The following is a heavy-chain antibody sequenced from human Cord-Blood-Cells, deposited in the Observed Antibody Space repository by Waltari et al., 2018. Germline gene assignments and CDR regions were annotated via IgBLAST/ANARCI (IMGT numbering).Heavy chain of an antibody. D-gene: IGHD3-10*01. CDR2: MSSSSSYI. CDR1: GLTFSSYS. V-gene: IGHV3-21*01. CDR3: AREGQGGSGAFDI. Sequence: EVQLVESGGGLVKPGGSLRLSCAASGLTFSSYSMNWVRQAPGKGLEWVSSMSSSSSYIYYADSVKGRFTISRDNAKNSLYLQMNSLRAEDTAVYYCAREGQGGSGAFDIWGQGTMVTVSS. J-gene: IGHJ3*02.